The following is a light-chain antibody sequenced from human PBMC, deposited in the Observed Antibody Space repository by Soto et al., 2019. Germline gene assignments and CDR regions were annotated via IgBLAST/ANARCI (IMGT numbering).Light chain of an antibody. CDR2: DAS. Sequence: EIVLTRYPATLSLSPGERATLSCRASQSVSSYLAWYQQKPGQAPRLLIYDASNRATGIPARFSGSGSGTDFTLTISSLEPEDFLVYCRQQRTNWPRFTSLPGTQVDI. V-gene: IGKV3-11*01. CDR3: QQRTNWPRFT. CDR1: QSVSSY. J-gene: IGKJ3*01.